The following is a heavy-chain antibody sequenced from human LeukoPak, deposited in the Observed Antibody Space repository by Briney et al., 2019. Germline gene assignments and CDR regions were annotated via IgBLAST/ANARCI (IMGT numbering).Heavy chain of an antibody. CDR3: VSSDWYAAFDI. J-gene: IGHJ3*02. Sequence: PGGSLRLSCAASGFASSNNWMHWVRQAPGKGLLWVSRINSDGSSTSYADSVKARFTISRDNAKNTLYLQMNSLRAEDTAVYYCVSSDWYAAFDIWGQGTMVTVSS. CDR1: GFASSNNW. V-gene: IGHV3-74*01. D-gene: IGHD3-9*01. CDR2: INSDGSST.